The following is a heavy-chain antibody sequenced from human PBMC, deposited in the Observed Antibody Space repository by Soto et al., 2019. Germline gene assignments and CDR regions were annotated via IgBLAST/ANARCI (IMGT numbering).Heavy chain of an antibody. Sequence: ASVKVSCKASGYTFTSYAISWVRQAPGQGLEWMGWISAYNGNTKYSQKFQGRVTITRDTSASTAYMELSSLRSEDTAVYYCARSPGYSYGDYWGQGTLVTVSS. V-gene: IGHV1-18*01. J-gene: IGHJ4*02. CDR3: ARSPGYSYGDY. CDR2: ISAYNGNT. CDR1: GYTFTSYA. D-gene: IGHD5-18*01.